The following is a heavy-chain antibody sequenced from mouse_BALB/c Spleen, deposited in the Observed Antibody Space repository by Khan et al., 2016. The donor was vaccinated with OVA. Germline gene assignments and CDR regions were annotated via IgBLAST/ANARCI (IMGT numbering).Heavy chain of an antibody. CDR1: GYTFTEYT. D-gene: IGHD3-3*01. Sequence: VQLQQPGPELMKPGASVKISCRTSGYTFTEYTVHWVKQSLGKSLDWIGVINPKNGGTAYNQKFKGKATLTVDKSSSTAYMEFRSLTSEDSAVYYWSRDAGRYWGQGTSVTVAS. V-gene: IGHV1-18*01. CDR2: INPKNGGT. CDR3: SRDAGRY. J-gene: IGHJ4*01.